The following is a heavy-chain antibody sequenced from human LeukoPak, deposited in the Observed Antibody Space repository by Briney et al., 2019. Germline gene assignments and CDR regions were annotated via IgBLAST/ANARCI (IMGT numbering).Heavy chain of an antibody. CDR3: ARAGIVVVPAALPYYYGMDV. J-gene: IGHJ6*02. CDR1: GFTFSDYY. CDR2: ISSSSSYT. V-gene: IGHV3-11*06. Sequence: GGSLRLSCAASGFTFSDYYMSWIRQAPGKGLEWASYISSSSSYTNYADSVKGRFTISRDNAKNSLYLQMNSLRAEDTAVYYCARAGIVVVPAALPYYYGMDVWGQGTTVTVSS. D-gene: IGHD2-2*01.